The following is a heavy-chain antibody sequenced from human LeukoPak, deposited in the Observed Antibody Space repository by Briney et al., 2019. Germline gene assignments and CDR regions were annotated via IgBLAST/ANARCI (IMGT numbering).Heavy chain of an antibody. CDR1: GGSISSGGYS. V-gene: IGHV4-30-2*01. Sequence: PSQTLSLTCAVSGGSISSGGYSWSWIRQPPGKGLEWIGYIYHSGSTYYNPSLKSRVTISVDRSKNQISLKLSSVTAADTAVYYCARGGDGYKISPAQFDYWGQGTLVTVSS. J-gene: IGHJ4*02. CDR2: IYHSGST. D-gene: IGHD5-24*01. CDR3: ARGGDGYKISPAQFDY.